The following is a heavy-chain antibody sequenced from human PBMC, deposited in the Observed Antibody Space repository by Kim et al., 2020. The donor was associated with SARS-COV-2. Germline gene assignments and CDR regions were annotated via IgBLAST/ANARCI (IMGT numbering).Heavy chain of an antibody. CDR1: GGSFSGYY. CDR3: ARVRSDSQRNVSSGYYYLYGVFDY. V-gene: IGHV4-34*01. D-gene: IGHD3-22*01. Sequence: SETLSLTCAVYGGSFSGYYWSWIRQPLGKGLAWIGELNHSGSTNYNPSFQSRVTISVDTSKNQFSLKLSSVTAAYTAVYYCARVRSDSQRNVSSGYYYLYGVFDYWGQGTLVTVSS. CDR2: LNHSGST. J-gene: IGHJ4*02.